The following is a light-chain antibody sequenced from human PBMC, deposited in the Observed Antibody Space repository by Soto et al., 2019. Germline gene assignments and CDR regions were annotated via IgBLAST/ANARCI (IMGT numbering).Light chain of an antibody. V-gene: IGLV2-14*03. CDR2: GVS. J-gene: IGLJ1*01. CDR3: CSYTSSSRYL. CDR1: SSDLGTYNY. Sequence: QSVLTQPASVSGSPGQSITISCTGTSSDLGTYNYVTWYQQHPDNAPKVMIYGVSNRPSGVSNRFSGSKSGNTASLTISGLQAEDEADYYWCSYTSSSRYLFGTGTQLTVL.